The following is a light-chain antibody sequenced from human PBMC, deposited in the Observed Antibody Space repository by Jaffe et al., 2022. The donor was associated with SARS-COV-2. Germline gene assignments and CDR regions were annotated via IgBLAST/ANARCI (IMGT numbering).Light chain of an antibody. CDR1: QDIRNR. J-gene: IGKJ1*01. CDR2: AAS. CDR3: LQDDSYPWT. V-gene: IGKV1-6*02. Sequence: AIQMTQSPSSLSASIGDRVTISCRASQDIRNRLGWFQQKPGRAPKLLMYAASNLQSGVPSRFSGSGSGTDFTLTISSLQPEDSATYLCLQDDSYPWTFGQGTKVEIK.